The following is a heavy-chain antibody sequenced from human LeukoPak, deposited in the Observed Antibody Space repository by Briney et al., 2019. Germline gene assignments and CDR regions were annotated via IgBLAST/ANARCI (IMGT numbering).Heavy chain of an antibody. CDR1: GGTFSSYA. D-gene: IGHD4-17*01. J-gene: IGHJ6*02. CDR2: IIPIFGTA. CDR3: ARHGDGFYYGMDV. Sequence: SVKVSCKASGGTFSSYAISWVRQAPGQGLEWMGGIIPIFGTANYAQKFQGRVTITADESTSTAYMELSSLRSEDTAVYYCARHGDGFYYGMDVWGQGTTVTVSS. V-gene: IGHV1-69*13.